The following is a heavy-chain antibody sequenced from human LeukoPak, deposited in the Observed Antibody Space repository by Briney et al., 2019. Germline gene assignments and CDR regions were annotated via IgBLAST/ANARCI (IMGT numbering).Heavy chain of an antibody. V-gene: IGHV3-48*03. D-gene: IGHD6-13*01. CDR3: ARAELSIAAAGISYYDYYMDV. CDR2: ISSSGSTI. CDR1: GFTFSSYE. Sequence: GGSLRLSCAASGFTFSSYEMNWVRQAPGKGREWVSYISSSGSTIYYADSVKGRFTISRDNAKNSLYLQMNSLRAENTAVYYCARAELSIAAAGISYYDYYMDVWGKGTTVTISS. J-gene: IGHJ6*03.